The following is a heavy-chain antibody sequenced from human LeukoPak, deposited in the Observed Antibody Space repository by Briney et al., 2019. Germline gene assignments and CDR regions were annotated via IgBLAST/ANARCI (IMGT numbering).Heavy chain of an antibody. D-gene: IGHD5-18*01. CDR3: ARHRGYTYGPNWYFDL. Sequence: SETLSLTCTVSGVSISNYYWSWIRQPPGKGLEWIGYIFDSGSTNYNPSLKSRVTISVDTSKNQFSLKLNSVTAADTAVYYCARHRGYTYGPNWYFDLWGRGPLVTVSS. J-gene: IGHJ2*01. V-gene: IGHV4-59*01. CDR1: GVSISNYY. CDR2: IFDSGST.